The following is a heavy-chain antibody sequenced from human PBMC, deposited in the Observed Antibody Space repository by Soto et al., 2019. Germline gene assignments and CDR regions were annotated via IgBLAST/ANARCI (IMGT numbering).Heavy chain of an antibody. D-gene: IGHD2-8*02. CDR2: ISYDGSEE. V-gene: IGHV3-30-3*01. CDR1: GFTFSSFA. J-gene: IGHJ6*04. CDR3: AREDVIGLVHHYYYGMDL. Sequence: QVQLVESGGGVVQPGKSLRLSCAASGFTFSSFAMHWVRQAPGRGLEWVTLISYDGSEEYYADSVKGRFTISRDDSQNTVHLQMISLRAEDTAVYYCAREDVIGLVHHYYYGMDLWGKGTTVTVSS.